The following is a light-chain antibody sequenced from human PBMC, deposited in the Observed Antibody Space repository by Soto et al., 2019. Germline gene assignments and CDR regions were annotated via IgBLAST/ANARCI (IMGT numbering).Light chain of an antibody. CDR1: QSVSSY. Sequence: EIVLTQSPATLSLSPGERATLSCRASQSVSSYLAWYQQKPGQAPRLLIYDASNRATGIPARFSGSGSGTDFTLTISSLEPEDFAVYYCQHRGVGPGTKVDIK. CDR2: DAS. CDR3: QHRG. J-gene: IGKJ3*01. V-gene: IGKV3-11*01.